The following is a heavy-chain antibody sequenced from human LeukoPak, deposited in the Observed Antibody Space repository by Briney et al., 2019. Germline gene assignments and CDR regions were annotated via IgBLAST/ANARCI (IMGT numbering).Heavy chain of an antibody. CDR1: GGSISGHC. Sequence: SSEALSLTCTVSGGSISGHCWCWIRQPPGKGLEYIGYMYYSGSTNYNPSLTSRVIISVDTSKNQFSLKLSSVTAADTPVYYCARRMIATDDAFDIWGQGTMVTVSS. V-gene: IGHV4-59*11. D-gene: IGHD3-22*01. CDR2: MYYSGST. CDR3: ARRMIATDDAFDI. J-gene: IGHJ3*02.